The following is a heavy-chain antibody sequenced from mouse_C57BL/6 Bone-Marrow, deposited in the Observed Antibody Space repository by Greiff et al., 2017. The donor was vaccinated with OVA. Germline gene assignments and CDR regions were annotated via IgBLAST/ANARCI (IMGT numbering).Heavy chain of an antibody. J-gene: IGHJ1*01. CDR2: ISDGGSYT. V-gene: IGHV5-4*01. CDR3: ARGWLPWYFDV. D-gene: IGHD2-3*01. Sequence: EVQVVESGGGLVKPGGSLKLSCAASGFTFSSYAMSWVRQTPEKRLEWVATISDGGSYTYYPDNVKGRFTISRDNAKNNLYMHMSHLKSEYTAMYYGARGWLPWYFDVWGPGTPVTVSS. CDR1: GFTFSSYA.